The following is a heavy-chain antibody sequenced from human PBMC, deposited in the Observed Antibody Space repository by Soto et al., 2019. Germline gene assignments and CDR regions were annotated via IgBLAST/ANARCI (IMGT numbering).Heavy chain of an antibody. Sequence: EVQLLESGGGLVQPGGSRRLSCAASGFTFRDYGMSWVRQAPGKGLAWVSGISGGATYYADSVKGRFVISRDDSKSTLYLEMDSLRGEDTAGYYCTKDSGWTSADWGQGTLVTVS. V-gene: IGHV3-23*01. CDR1: GFTFRDYG. D-gene: IGHD3-10*01. CDR2: ISGGAT. J-gene: IGHJ4*02. CDR3: TKDSGWTSAD.